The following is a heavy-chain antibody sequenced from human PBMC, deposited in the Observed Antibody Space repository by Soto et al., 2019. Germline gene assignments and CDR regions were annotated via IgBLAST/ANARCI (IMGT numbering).Heavy chain of an antibody. Sequence: GESLKISCEGSGYRFTSYWIGWVRQMPGEGLEWMGIIHPGDSDTRYSPSFQGQVTISVDKSISTAYLQWSSLKASDTAMYYCATLKRGPYSFDYWGQGTRVTVSS. CDR1: GYRFTSYW. CDR3: ATLKRGPYSFDY. J-gene: IGHJ4*02. CDR2: IHPGDSDT. D-gene: IGHD3-16*01. V-gene: IGHV5-51*01.